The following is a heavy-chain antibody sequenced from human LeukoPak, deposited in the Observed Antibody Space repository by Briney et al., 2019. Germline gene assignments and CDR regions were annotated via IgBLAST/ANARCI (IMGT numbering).Heavy chain of an antibody. CDR1: GFTFSTYW. V-gene: IGHV3-53*01. J-gene: IGHJ4*02. CDR2: IYSGGYT. Sequence: GGSLRLSCAASGFTFSTYWMTWVRQAPGKGLEWVSVIYSGGYTDYADSVKGRFTISRDNSKNTLYLQMNSLRAEDTAVYYCASKGGNDWEYFFDYWGQGTLVTVSS. D-gene: IGHD1-1*01. CDR3: ASKGGNDWEYFFDY.